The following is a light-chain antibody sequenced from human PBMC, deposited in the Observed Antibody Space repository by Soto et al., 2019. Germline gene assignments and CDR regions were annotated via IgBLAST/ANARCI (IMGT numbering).Light chain of an antibody. Sequence: SYELTQPPSVSVSLGQMARITCSGEALPKKHAYWYQQKPGQFPVLVIYKDSERPSGIPERFSGSSSGTIVTLTISGVQAEDEADYYCLSADSSATGVFGGGTKVTVL. CDR3: LSADSSATGV. CDR2: KDS. V-gene: IGLV3-16*01. J-gene: IGLJ3*02. CDR1: ALPKKH.